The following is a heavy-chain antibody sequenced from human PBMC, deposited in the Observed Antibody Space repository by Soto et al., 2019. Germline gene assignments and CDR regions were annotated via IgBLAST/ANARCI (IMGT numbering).Heavy chain of an antibody. CDR1: GGSVRDGSYY. J-gene: IGHJ5*02. V-gene: IGHV4-61*01. D-gene: IGHD1-7*01. CDR2: IYHRGST. Sequence: PSETLSLTCTVSGGSVRDGSYYWAWLRQPPGKGLEWIGHIYHRGSTIYNPSLKSRVTISIDTSKSQFSLNLNSMTAADTAVYYCAGYNWNYYFDPWGQGALVTVSS. CDR3: AGYNWNYYFDP.